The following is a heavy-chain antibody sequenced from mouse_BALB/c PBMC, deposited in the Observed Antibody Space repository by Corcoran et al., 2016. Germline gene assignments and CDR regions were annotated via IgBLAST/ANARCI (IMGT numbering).Heavy chain of an antibody. Sequence: EVQLQQSGPELVKPGASVKISCKASGYSFTGYYMHWVKQSHVKSLEWIGRINPYNGATSYNQKFKGKATLTVDKSSSTAYMELLSLTSEDSAVYYCARPMITTEYAMDYWGQGTSVTVSS. CDR2: INPYNGAT. D-gene: IGHD2-4*01. J-gene: IGHJ4*01. V-gene: IGHV1-26*01. CDR3: ARPMITTEYAMDY. CDR1: GYSFTGYY.